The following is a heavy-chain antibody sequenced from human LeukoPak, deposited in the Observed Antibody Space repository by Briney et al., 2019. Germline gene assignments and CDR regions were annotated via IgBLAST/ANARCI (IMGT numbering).Heavy chain of an antibody. CDR2: MYYSGST. CDR1: GGSISSSNYY. J-gene: IGHJ4*02. D-gene: IGHD3-22*01. V-gene: IGHV4-39*07. CDR3: TASYDSTGYSYS. Sequence: SETLSLTCAVSGGSISSSNYYWGWIRQPPGKGLEWIGSMYYSGSTYYNPSLKSRVTISVDKSKNQFSLKLSSVTAADTAVYYCTASYDSTGYSYSWGQGTLVTVSS.